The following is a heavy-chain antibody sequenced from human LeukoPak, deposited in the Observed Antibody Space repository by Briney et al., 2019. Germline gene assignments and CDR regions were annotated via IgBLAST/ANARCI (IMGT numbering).Heavy chain of an antibody. V-gene: IGHV1-18*01. CDR1: GYTFTSYG. CDR2: ISAYNGNT. Sequence: ASVKVSCKASGYTFTSYGISWVRQAPGQGLEWMGWISAYNGNTNYAQMLQGRVTMTTDTSTSTAYMELRSLRSDDTAVYYCARGLQETLGWLKAFSAFDIWGQGTMVTVSS. D-gene: IGHD5-24*01. J-gene: IGHJ3*02. CDR3: ARGLQETLGWLKAFSAFDI.